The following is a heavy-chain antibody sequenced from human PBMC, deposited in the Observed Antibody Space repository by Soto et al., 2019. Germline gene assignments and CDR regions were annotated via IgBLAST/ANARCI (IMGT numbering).Heavy chain of an antibody. D-gene: IGHD2-2*01. V-gene: IGHV3-15*07. CDR2: IKSKTDGGTT. CDR1: SVSNAW. J-gene: IGHJ4*02. CDR3: TTHQGYCISTSCYAGLFY. Sequence: SVSNAWMNWVRQAPGKGLEWVGRIKSKTDGGTTDYAAPVKGRFTISRDDSKNTLYLQMNSLKTEDTAVYYCTTHQGYCISTSCYAGLFYWGQGTLVTVSS.